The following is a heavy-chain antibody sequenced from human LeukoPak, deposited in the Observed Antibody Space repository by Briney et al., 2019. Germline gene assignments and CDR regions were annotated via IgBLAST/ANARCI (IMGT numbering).Heavy chain of an antibody. CDR1: GYTFTRYG. Sequence: ASVKVSCKASGYTFTRYGISWVRQAPGQGLEWMGWISAYNGNTNYAQKLQGRVTMTTDTSTSTAYMELRSLRSDDTAVYYCARDGIAADYYYYGMDVCGQGTTVTVSS. V-gene: IGHV1-18*01. CDR3: ARDGIAADYYYYGMDV. J-gene: IGHJ6*02. D-gene: IGHD6-25*01. CDR2: ISAYNGNT.